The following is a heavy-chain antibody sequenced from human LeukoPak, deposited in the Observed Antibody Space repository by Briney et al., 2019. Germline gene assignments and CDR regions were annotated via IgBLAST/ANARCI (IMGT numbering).Heavy chain of an antibody. CDR1: GFTFSSYA. V-gene: IGHV3-30-3*01. J-gene: IGHJ4*02. Sequence: GGSLRLSCAASGFTFSSYAMRWVRQAPGKGLEWVAVISYDGSNKYYADSVKGRFTISRDNSKNTLYLQMNSLRAEDTAVYYCAREPYDFWSGYSDYWGQGTLVTVSS. D-gene: IGHD3-3*01. CDR3: AREPYDFWSGYSDY. CDR2: ISYDGSNK.